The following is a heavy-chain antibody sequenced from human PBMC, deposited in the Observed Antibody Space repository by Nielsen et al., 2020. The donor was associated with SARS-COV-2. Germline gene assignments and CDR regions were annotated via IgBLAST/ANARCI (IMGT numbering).Heavy chain of an antibody. D-gene: IGHD5-18*01. Sequence: SETLSLTCAVYGGSFGGYYWSWIRQPPGKGLEWIGEVNYRGGTNYNPSLKSRVTISMDASKNQFSLKLSSVTAADTAVYYCASPDVDTAMVTLHWYFDLWGRGTLVTVSS. V-gene: IGHV4-34*01. CDR2: VNYRGGT. CDR1: GGSFGGYY. J-gene: IGHJ2*01. CDR3: ASPDVDTAMVTLHWYFDL.